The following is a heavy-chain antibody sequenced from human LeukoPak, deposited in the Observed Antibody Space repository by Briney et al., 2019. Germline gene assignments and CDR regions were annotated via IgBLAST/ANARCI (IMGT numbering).Heavy chain of an antibody. CDR1: GGSISRGNDH. CDR3: ARSRDYDSSGYPYYFDT. V-gene: IGHV4-30-4*01. D-gene: IGHD3-22*01. J-gene: IGHJ4*02. CDR2: IFHSGRT. Sequence: KSSQTLSLTCTVSGGSISRGNDHWSWIRQPPGKGLEWIGYIFHSGRTYSNPSLKSRVTISVDTSKNQFSLKMSSVTAADTAVYYCARSRDYDSSGYPYYFDTWGQGTLVTVSS.